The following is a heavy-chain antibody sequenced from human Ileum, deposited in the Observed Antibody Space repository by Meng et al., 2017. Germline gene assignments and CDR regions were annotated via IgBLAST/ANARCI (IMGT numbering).Heavy chain of an antibody. D-gene: IGHD2-15*01. J-gene: IGHJ5*02. V-gene: IGHV3-23*04. CDR1: GFTFSHFA. Sequence: VVLVVAGVGLGQSGGSLGLSCPAAGFTFSHFAMGWVRLAPGKGLEWVALITGGGEYTYHAESVRGRFTISRDNVKNTLDLQMDSLRAEDTALYYCAKADWIVVSWFDPWGQGILVTVSS. CDR2: ITGGGEYT. CDR3: AKADWIVVSWFDP.